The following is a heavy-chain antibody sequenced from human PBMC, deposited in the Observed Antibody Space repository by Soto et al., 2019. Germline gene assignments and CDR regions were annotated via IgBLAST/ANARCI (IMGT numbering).Heavy chain of an antibody. CDR2: ISAYNGNT. J-gene: IGHJ5*02. D-gene: IGHD1-1*01. CDR3: ARGGVLQLERLLGWFDP. Sequence: ASVKVSCKASGYTFTSYGISWVRQAPGQGLEWMGWISAYNGNTNYAQKLQGRVTMTTDTSTSTAYMELRSLRSDDTAVYYCARGGVLQLERLLGWFDPWGQGTLVTVSS. CDR1: GYTFTSYG. V-gene: IGHV1-18*01.